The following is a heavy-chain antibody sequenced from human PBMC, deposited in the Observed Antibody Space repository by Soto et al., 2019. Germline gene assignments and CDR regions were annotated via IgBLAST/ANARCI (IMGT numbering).Heavy chain of an antibody. CDR3: ARGNIVATVRLKYGMDV. V-gene: IGHV3-30-3*01. Sequence: LRLSCAASGFTFSSYAMHWVRQAPGKVLEWVTVISYDGSNKYYADSVKGRFTISRDNSKNTLYLQMNSLRAEDTAVYYCARGNIVATVRLKYGMDVWGQGTTVTVSS. CDR1: GFTFSSYA. CDR2: ISYDGSNK. D-gene: IGHD5-12*01. J-gene: IGHJ6*02.